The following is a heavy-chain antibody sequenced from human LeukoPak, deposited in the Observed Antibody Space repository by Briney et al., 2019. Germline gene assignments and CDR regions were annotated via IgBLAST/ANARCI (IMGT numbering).Heavy chain of an antibody. J-gene: IGHJ4*02. D-gene: IGHD3-3*01. CDR3: ASRTIFGVVTTGGYYFDY. CDR2: ISAYNGNT. CDR1: GYTFTSYG. Sequence: GASVKVSCKASGYTFTSYGISWVRQAPGQGLEWMGWISAYNGNTNYAQKLQGRVTMTTDTSTSTAYMELRSLRSDDTAVYYCASRTIFGVVTTGGYYFDYWGQGTLVTVSS. V-gene: IGHV1-18*01.